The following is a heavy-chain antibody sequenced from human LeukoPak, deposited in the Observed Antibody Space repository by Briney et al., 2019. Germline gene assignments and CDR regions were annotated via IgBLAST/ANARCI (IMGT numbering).Heavy chain of an antibody. CDR1: GYTFTGYY. CDR2: INPNSGGT. V-gene: IGHV1-2*02. Sequence: GASVKVSCKASGYTFTGYYMHWVRQAPGQGLEWMGWINPNSGGTNYAQKFQGRVTMTRDTSISTAYMELSRLRSDDTAVYYCARVGVYDFWSGYTPYYYMDVWGKGTTVTVSS. CDR3: ARVGVYDFWSGYTPYYYMDV. D-gene: IGHD3-3*01. J-gene: IGHJ6*03.